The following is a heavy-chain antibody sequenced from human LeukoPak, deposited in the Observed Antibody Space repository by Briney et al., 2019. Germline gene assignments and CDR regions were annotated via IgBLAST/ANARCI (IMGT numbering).Heavy chain of an antibody. J-gene: IGHJ4*02. V-gene: IGHV3-23*01. Sequence: PGGSLRLSCAASGFTFSSYGMSWVRQAPGKGLEWVSAISGSGGSTYYADSVKGRFTISRDNSKNTLYLQMNSLRAEDTAVYYCAKDRNLGYYGSGSYYFYWGQGTLVTVSS. CDR3: AKDRNLGYYGSGSYYFY. CDR2: ISGSGGST. CDR1: GFTFSSYG. D-gene: IGHD3-10*01.